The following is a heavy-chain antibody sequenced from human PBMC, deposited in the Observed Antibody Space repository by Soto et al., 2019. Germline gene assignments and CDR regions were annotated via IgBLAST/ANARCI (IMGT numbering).Heavy chain of an antibody. CDR2: INSDGSYI. Sequence: EVQLVESGGGLVQPGGSLRLSCVVSEFSFSSSWMHWVRQGPGKGLVWVSRINSDGSYINYADSVKGRFTTSRDNATNKLYLQMNSLRVEDTALYYCVTGWSEYWGQGALVTVSS. V-gene: IGHV3-74*01. J-gene: IGHJ4*02. CDR1: EFSFSSSW. CDR3: VTGWSEY. D-gene: IGHD2-15*01.